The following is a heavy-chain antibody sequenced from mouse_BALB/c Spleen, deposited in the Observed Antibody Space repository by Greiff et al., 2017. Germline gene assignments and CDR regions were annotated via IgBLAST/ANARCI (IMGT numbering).Heavy chain of an antibody. CDR1: GFAFSSYD. Sequence: EVQGVESGGGLVKPGGSLKLSCAASGFAFSSYDMSWVRQTPEKRLEWVAYISSGGGSTYYPDTVKGRFTISRDNAKNTLYLQMSSLKSEDTAMYYCARHRGYYAMDYWGQGTSVTVSS. CDR2: ISSGGGST. V-gene: IGHV5-12-1*01. CDR3: ARHRGYYAMDY. J-gene: IGHJ4*01.